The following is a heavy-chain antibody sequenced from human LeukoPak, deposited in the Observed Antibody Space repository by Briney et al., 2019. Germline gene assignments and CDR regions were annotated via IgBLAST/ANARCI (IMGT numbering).Heavy chain of an antibody. Sequence: PGRSLRLSCAASGFTFSTYAMHWVRQAPGKGLEWVAVIWYDGNNKYYADSVKGRFTISRDNSKNTLYLQMNSLRVEDTAVYYCARGSSSVTLPGDWGQGTLVTDSS. CDR2: IWYDGNNK. CDR3: ARGSSSVTLPGD. J-gene: IGHJ4*02. V-gene: IGHV3-33*01. CDR1: GFTFSTYA. D-gene: IGHD2-2*01.